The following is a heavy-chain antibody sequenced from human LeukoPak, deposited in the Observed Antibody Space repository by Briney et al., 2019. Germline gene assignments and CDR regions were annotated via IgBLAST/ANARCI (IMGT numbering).Heavy chain of an antibody. J-gene: IGHJ4*02. CDR1: GGSISSYY. Sequence: SETLSLTCTVSGGSISSYYWSWIRQPPGKGLEWIGYIYYSGSTNYNPSLKSRVTISVDTSKNQFSLKLSSVTAADTAVYYCARELDEAPFDYWGQGTLVTVSS. CDR3: ARELDEAPFDY. V-gene: IGHV4-59*01. CDR2: IYYSGST.